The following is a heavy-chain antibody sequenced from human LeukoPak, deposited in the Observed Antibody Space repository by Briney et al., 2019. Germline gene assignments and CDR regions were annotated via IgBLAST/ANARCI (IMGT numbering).Heavy chain of an antibody. D-gene: IGHD3-22*01. CDR2: IYHRGST. V-gene: IGHV4-30-2*01. CDR3: ARLRAYYYDSSGYYNFDF. Sequence: SETLSLTCAVSGGSISSGAYSWSWIRQPPGKGLEWIGYIYHRGSTYYNPSLKSRVTISIDTSKNQFSLRLSSVTAADTAVYYCARLRAYYYDSSGYYNFDFWGQGTLVIVSS. J-gene: IGHJ4*02. CDR1: GGSISSGAYS.